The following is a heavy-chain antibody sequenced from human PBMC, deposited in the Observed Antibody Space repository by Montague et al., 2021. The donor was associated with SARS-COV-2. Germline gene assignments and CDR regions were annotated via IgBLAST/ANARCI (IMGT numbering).Heavy chain of an antibody. V-gene: IGHV2-5*02. CDR1: GFSLNTDGVG. CDR2: IYWDGDK. Sequence: PALVKPTQTLTLTCVFSGFSLNTDGVGVAWIRRPPGKALEWLAIIYWDGDKRYSTSLKTRVTITKDTSSNRVVLTMTNLDPVDTATYYCARRDDFCRADAFDVWGQGTMVTVSS. J-gene: IGHJ3*01. CDR3: ARRDDFCRADAFDV. D-gene: IGHD3-3*01.